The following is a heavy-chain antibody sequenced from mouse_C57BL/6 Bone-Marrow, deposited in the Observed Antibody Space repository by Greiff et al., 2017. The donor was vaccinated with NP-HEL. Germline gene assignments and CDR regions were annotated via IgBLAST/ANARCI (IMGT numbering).Heavy chain of an antibody. J-gene: IGHJ2*01. CDR1: GYSITSGYY. CDR3: ASDLRYYFDY. V-gene: IGHV3-6*01. Sequence: EVKLMESGPGLVKPSQSLSLTCSVTGYSITSGYYWNWIRQFPGNKLEWMGYISYDGSNNYNPSLKNRISITRDTSKNQFFLKLNFVTTEDTATYYCASDLRYYFDYWGQGTTLTVSS. CDR2: ISYDGSN.